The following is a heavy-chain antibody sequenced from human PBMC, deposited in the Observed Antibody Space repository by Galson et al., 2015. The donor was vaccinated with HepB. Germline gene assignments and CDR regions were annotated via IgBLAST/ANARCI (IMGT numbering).Heavy chain of an antibody. CDR1: GFSLTSTGMS. CDR2: IDWDDNE. D-gene: IGHD6-19*01. J-gene: IGHJ4*02. Sequence: PALVKPTQTLTLTCTFSGFSLTSTGMSVSWIRRPPGKALEWLALIDWDDNEYYSTSLRTRLTISKDTSKNHVVLIMTNMDPVDTATYYCARSNVTFGSSGWYSENDFWGQGALVTVSS. CDR3: ARSNVTFGSSGWYSENDF. V-gene: IGHV2-70*01.